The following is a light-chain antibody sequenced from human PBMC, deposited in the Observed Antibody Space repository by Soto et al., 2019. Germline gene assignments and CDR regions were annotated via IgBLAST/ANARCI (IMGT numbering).Light chain of an antibody. CDR1: RDIRSG. CDR2: AAS. CDR3: LEDYIYPLT. Sequence: AIQMTQSPASLSASVGDRVTITCRASRDIRSGLGWYQQKPGKAPKLLIYAASTLQSGVPARFSGSGSGTDFTLTISSLQPEDFATYYCLEDYIYPLTFGGGTKVDIK. V-gene: IGKV1-6*01. J-gene: IGKJ4*01.